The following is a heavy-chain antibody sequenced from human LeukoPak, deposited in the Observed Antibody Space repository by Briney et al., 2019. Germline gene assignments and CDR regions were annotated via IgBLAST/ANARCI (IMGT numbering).Heavy chain of an antibody. Sequence: PGGSLRLSCAASGFAFSSYDMTWVRQAPGKGLEWVASISGTGGKTFYADSEEGRFSVSRDNSKNPLFLQMNSVRAEDTAVYYCAKDGRRGYFDFWGRGTLVTVSS. CDR2: ISGTGGKT. V-gene: IGHV3-23*01. CDR1: GFAFSSYD. D-gene: IGHD1-26*01. J-gene: IGHJ4*02. CDR3: AKDGRRGYFDF.